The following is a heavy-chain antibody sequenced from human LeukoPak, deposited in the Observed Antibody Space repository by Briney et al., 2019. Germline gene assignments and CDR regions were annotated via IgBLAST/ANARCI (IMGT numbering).Heavy chain of an antibody. CDR1: GDTISSGSYY. CDR3: ARASGYFDY. Sequence: SETLSLTCTVSGDTISSGSYYWTWLRQPAGKGLEWIGRIYTTGLTNYSPSLRSRVTISIDTSRNQFSLKLSSVTAADTAVYYCARASGYFDYWGQGTLVTVSS. D-gene: IGHD1-26*01. CDR2: IYTTGLT. J-gene: IGHJ4*02. V-gene: IGHV4-61*02.